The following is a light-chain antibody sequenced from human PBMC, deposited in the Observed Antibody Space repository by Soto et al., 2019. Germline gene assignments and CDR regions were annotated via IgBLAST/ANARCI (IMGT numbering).Light chain of an antibody. J-gene: IGLJ2*01. CDR2: GNI. CDR1: SFNLGADYS. Sequence: QPVLTQPPSVSGAPGQRVTISCTGSSFNLGADYSVHWYQQLPGTAPKLLIYGNINRPSGVPDRFSGSKSGTSASLAITGLQAEDEADYYCCSYAGRSTWDVVFGGGTKLTVL. CDR3: CSYAGRSTWDVV. V-gene: IGLV1-40*01.